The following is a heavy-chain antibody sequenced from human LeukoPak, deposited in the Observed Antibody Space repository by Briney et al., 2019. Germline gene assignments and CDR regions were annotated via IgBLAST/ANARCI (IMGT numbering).Heavy chain of an antibody. Sequence: SVKVSCKASGGTFSSYAISWVRQAPGQGLEWMGGTIPIFGTANYAQKFQGRVTITADESTSTAYMELSSLRSEDTAVYYCARDAPEYYDILTGPNYYYYGMDVWGQGTTVTVSS. D-gene: IGHD3-9*01. CDR1: GGTFSSYA. CDR3: ARDAPEYYDILTGPNYYYYGMDV. J-gene: IGHJ6*02. CDR2: TIPIFGTA. V-gene: IGHV1-69*01.